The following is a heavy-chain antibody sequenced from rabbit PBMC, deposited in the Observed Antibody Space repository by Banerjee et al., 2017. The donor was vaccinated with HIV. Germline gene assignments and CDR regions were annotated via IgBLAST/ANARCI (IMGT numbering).Heavy chain of an antibody. D-gene: IGHD8-1*01. V-gene: IGHV1S45*01. J-gene: IGHJ4*01. CDR3: AREDADSSYDL. CDR2: IYAGSSGST. Sequence: QEQLVESGGGLVQPEGSLTLTCKASGFDFSSNYYMCWVRQAPGKGLEWIGCIYAGSSGSTYYTSWAKGRFTISKTSSTTVTLQMTSLTAADTATYFCAREDADSSYDLWGQGTLVTVS. CDR1: GFDFSSNYY.